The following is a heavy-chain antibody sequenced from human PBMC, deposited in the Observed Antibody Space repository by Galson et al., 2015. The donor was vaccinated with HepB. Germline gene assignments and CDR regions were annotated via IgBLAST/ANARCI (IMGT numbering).Heavy chain of an antibody. Sequence: SLRLSCAASGFTFSSYGMHWVRQAPGKGLEWVAVIWYDGSNKYYADSVKGRFTISRDNSKNTLYLQMNSLRAEDTAVYYCAREGPTTVFFDYWGQGTLVTVSS. D-gene: IGHD4-11*01. CDR1: GFTFSSYG. J-gene: IGHJ4*02. CDR3: AREGPTTVFFDY. V-gene: IGHV3-33*08. CDR2: IWYDGSNK.